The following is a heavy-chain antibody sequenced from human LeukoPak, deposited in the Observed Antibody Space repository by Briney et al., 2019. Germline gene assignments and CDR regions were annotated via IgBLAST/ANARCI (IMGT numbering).Heavy chain of an antibody. Sequence: GGSLRLSCAASGFTFSSYSMNWVRQAPGKGLEWVSAISGSGGSTYYADSVKGRFTISRDNSKNTLYLQMNSLRAEDTAVYYCAKDRWTEVDAFDIWGQGTMVTVSS. CDR2: ISGSGGST. CDR1: GFTFSSYS. D-gene: IGHD1-1*01. V-gene: IGHV3-23*01. CDR3: AKDRWTEVDAFDI. J-gene: IGHJ3*02.